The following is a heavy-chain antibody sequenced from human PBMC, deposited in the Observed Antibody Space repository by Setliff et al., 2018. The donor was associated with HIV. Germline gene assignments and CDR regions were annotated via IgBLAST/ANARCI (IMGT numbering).Heavy chain of an antibody. CDR2: INAGNGDT. CDR1: GYTFTTYA. V-gene: IGHV1-3*01. D-gene: IGHD3-22*01. J-gene: IGHJ4*02. CDR3: ARDDDVIMVVVGGDY. Sequence: ASVKVSCKASGYTFTTYAIHWVRQAPGQRLEWMGWINAGNGDTKYSQKFQGRVTMTTDTSTNTAYLELRSLRSDDTAVYYCARDDDVIMVVVGGDYWGQGTLVTVSS.